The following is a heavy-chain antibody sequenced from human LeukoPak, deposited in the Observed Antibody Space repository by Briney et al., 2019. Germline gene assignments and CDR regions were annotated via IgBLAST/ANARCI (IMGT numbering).Heavy chain of an antibody. V-gene: IGHV4-34*01. J-gene: IGHJ4*02. D-gene: IGHD3-9*01. CDR1: GGSFSGYY. CDR3: ARSLMYYDILTGYYGYYFDY. CDR2: INHSGST. Sequence: PSETLSLTCAVCGGSFSGYYWSWIRQPPGKGLEWIGEINHSGSTNYNPSLKSRVTISVDTSKNQFSRKLSSVTAADTAVYYCARSLMYYDILTGYYGYYFDYWGQGTLVTVSS.